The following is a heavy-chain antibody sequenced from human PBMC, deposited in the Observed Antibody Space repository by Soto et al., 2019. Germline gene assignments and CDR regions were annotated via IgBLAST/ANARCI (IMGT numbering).Heavy chain of an antibody. D-gene: IGHD1-7*01. Sequence: LKISGKASGYSFTTYWIGWVRQMPGKGLEWMGIIYPGDSDTKYSPSLQGQVTISADKSISTAYLQWSSLKASDTAMYYCARHFVELADYYYGMDVWGQGTTVTVSS. V-gene: IGHV5-51*01. CDR3: ARHFVELADYYYGMDV. J-gene: IGHJ6*02. CDR2: IYPGDSDT. CDR1: GYSFTTYW.